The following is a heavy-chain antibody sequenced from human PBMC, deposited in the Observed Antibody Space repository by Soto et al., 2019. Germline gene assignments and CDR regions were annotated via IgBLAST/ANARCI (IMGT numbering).Heavy chain of an antibody. D-gene: IGHD1-26*01. CDR1: GFTFSSYG. V-gene: IGHV3-30*18. CDR3: AKNSLGVGATRFDY. J-gene: IGHJ4*02. Sequence: LRLSCAASGFTFSSYGMHWVRQAPGKGLEWVAVISYDGSNKYYADSVKGRFTISRDNSKNTLYLQMNSLRAEDTAVYYCAKNSLGVGATRFDYWGQGTLVTVSS. CDR2: ISYDGSNK.